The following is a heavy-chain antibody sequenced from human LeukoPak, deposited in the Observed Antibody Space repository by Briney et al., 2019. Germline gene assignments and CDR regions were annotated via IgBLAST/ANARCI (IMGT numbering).Heavy chain of an antibody. Sequence: SQTLSLTCTVSGGSISSGSYYWSWIRQPAGKGLEWIGRIYTSGSTNYNPSLKSRVTISVDTSKNQFSLKLSSVTAADTAVYYCASSSPLEYYYYGMDVWGQETTVTVSS. V-gene: IGHV4-61*02. CDR3: ASSSPLEYYYYGMDV. CDR1: GGSISSGSYY. J-gene: IGHJ6*02. CDR2: IYTSGST. D-gene: IGHD6-6*01.